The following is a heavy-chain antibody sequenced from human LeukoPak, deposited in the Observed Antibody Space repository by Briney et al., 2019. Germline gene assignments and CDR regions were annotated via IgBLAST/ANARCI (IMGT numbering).Heavy chain of an antibody. CDR3: ARGQSNYYDSSGYYYVENWFDP. J-gene: IGHJ5*02. CDR2: ISPSGGST. D-gene: IGHD3-22*01. V-gene: IGHV1-46*01. Sequence: ASVKVSCKASGYTFTSYYMHWVRQAPGQGLEWMGIISPSGGSTSYAQIFQGRVTMTRDTSTSTVYMELSSLRSEDTAVYYCARGQSNYYDSSGYYYVENWFDPWGQGTLVTVSS. CDR1: GYTFTSYY.